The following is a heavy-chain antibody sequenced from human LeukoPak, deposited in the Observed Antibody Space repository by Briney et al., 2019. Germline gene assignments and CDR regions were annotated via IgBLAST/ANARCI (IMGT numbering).Heavy chain of an antibody. J-gene: IGHJ4*02. CDR1: GFTFSGYS. V-gene: IGHV3-48*02. CDR2: IDGSGDTI. Sequence: PGGSLRLSCAASGFTFSGYSMNWVRQAPGKGLEWVSYIDGSGDTIYYADSVKGRFTISRDNAKNSLDLQMNSLRDEDTAVNYCSRRFDRWGQGTLVTVSS. CDR3: SRRFDR.